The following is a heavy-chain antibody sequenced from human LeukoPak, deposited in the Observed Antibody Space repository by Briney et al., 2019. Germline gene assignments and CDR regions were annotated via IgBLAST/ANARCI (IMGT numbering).Heavy chain of an antibody. CDR3: ARGEYSSSWYGVY. V-gene: IGHV4-59*12. CDR1: GGSISIYY. D-gene: IGHD6-13*01. J-gene: IGHJ4*02. CDR2: IYYSGST. Sequence: SETLSLTCTVSGGSISIYYWSWIRQPPGKGLEWIGNIYYSGSTNYKASLKSRVTISVDTSKNQFSLKLSSVTAADTAVYYCARGEYSSSWYGVYWGQGTLVTVSS.